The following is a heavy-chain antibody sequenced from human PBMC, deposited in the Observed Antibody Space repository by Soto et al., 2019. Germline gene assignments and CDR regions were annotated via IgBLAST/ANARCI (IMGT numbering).Heavy chain of an antibody. CDR3: ASGLRFLEGLPLYYYYGMDV. V-gene: IGHV3-74*01. CDR2: INSDGSST. J-gene: IGHJ6*02. Sequence: GGSLRLSCAASGFTFSSYWMHWVRQAPGKGLVWVSRINSDGSSTSYADSVKGRFTISRDNAKNTLYLQMNSLRAEDTAVYYCASGLRFLEGLPLYYYYGMDVWGQGTTVTVSS. CDR1: GFTFSSYW. D-gene: IGHD3-3*01.